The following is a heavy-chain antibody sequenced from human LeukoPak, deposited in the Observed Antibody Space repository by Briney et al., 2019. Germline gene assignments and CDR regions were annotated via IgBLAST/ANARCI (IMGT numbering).Heavy chain of an antibody. CDR2: INQDASVR. CDR1: GFSFSTYW. Sequence: GGSLRLSCAASGFSFSTYWMSWVRQTPEKGLEFVANINQDASVRNYMDSLKGRCTISRDNAKKSVYLEINSLRADDTAVYYCARDPGSSSFDLWGQGALVTISS. CDR3: ARDPGSSSFDL. V-gene: IGHV3-7*01. D-gene: IGHD6-13*01. J-gene: IGHJ4*02.